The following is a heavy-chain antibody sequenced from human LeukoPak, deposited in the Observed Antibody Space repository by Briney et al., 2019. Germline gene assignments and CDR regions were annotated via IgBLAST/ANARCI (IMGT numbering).Heavy chain of an antibody. CDR3: ARDTTYCSGGYCHPYFDH. D-gene: IGHD2-15*01. J-gene: IGHJ4*02. CDR1: RFTFSGYS. V-gene: IGHV3-21*01. CDR2: ITSSSSYI. Sequence: GGSLRLSCAASRFTFSGYSMNWVRQAPGKGLEWVSSITSSSSYINYADSMKGRFTISRDNAKSSLYLQMNSLRAEDTAVYYCARDTTYCSGGYCHPYFDHWGQGTLVTVSS.